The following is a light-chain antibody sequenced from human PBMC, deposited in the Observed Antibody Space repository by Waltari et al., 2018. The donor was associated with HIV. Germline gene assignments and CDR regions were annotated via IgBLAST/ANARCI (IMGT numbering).Light chain of an antibody. CDR3: QQYYSSPLT. CDR2: WAS. V-gene: IGKV4-1*01. CDR1: QSVLYSSNNKNY. Sequence: VMTQSPDSLAVSLGERATINCKSSQSVLYSSNNKNYLAWYQQKPGQPPKLLVYWASTRESGVPGRFSGSGSGTDFTLTINSLQAEDVAVYYCQQYYSSPLTFGGGTKVEIK. J-gene: IGKJ4*01.